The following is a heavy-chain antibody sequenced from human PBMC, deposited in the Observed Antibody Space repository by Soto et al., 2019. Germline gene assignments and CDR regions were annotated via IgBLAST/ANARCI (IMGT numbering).Heavy chain of an antibody. J-gene: IGHJ3*01. CDR2: ISYDESTT. CDR1: GFSFSRYG. Sequence: QVQLVESGGGVVQPGRSLRLSCAASGFSFSRYGIHWVRQAPGKGLEWVAVISYDESTTFYADSVKGRFTISRDNSKNTLFLQMNSLRPEDTAVYYCSKAMIGSYDSDAFDVWGQGPMVTVSS. D-gene: IGHD3-22*01. CDR3: SKAMIGSYDSDAFDV. V-gene: IGHV3-30*18.